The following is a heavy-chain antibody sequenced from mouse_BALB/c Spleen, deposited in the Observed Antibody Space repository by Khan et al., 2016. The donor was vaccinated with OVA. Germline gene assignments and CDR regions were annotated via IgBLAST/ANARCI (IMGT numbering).Heavy chain of an antibody. J-gene: IGHJ4*01. CDR2: IYPGSGNT. D-gene: IGHD1-1*01. CDR3: ARPDYYGSSYDTMGA. Sequence: QVQLQQSGAELVRPGTSVKMSCKTSGYTFTNYWIGWVKQRPGHGLEWIGDIYPGSGNTHYNEKFKGKASLTADTSSSTAYMHLSSLTSEDSANSYCARPDYYGSSYDTMGAWGQGTSVTVSS. V-gene: IGHV1-63*02. CDR1: GYTFTNYW.